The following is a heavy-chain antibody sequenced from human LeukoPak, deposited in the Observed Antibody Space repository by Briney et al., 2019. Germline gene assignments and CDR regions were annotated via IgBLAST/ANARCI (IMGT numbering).Heavy chain of an antibody. CDR3: AKVGWGSSGYPEY. J-gene: IGHJ4*02. CDR1: GFTFSSYG. V-gene: IGHV3-30*18. CDR2: ITYDGSNK. Sequence: GRSLTLSCAASGFTFSSYGMHWVRQAPGKGREGVAVITYDGSNKYYADSVKGRFTISRDKSKNTLYLQMNSLSAEDTAVYYCAKVGWGSSGYPEYWGEGALV. D-gene: IGHD3-22*01.